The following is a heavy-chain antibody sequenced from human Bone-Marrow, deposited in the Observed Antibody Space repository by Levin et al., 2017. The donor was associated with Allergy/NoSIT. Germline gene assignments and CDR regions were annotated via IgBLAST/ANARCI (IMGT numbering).Heavy chain of an antibody. J-gene: IGHJ3*02. CDR2: IYPDSSDT. V-gene: IGHV5-51*01. D-gene: IGHD6-19*01. CDR3: ARGTIAVDGTLGAFNI. CDR1: GYDFPSYW. Sequence: KVSCKGSGYDFPSYWIGWVRQTSGKGLEWMGVIYPDSSDTRYSPSFQGQVTISADKSTAYLQWSSLKASDIAMYYCARGTIAVDGTLGAFNIWGQGTMVTVSS.